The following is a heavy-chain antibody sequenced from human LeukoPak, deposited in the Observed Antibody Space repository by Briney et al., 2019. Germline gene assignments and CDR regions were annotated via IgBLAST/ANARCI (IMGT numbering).Heavy chain of an antibody. CDR1: GFTFDDYA. V-gene: IGHV3-9*01. D-gene: IGHD2-15*01. CDR2: ISWNSGSI. CDR3: AKDVPIGYSTYYYYGMDV. J-gene: IGHJ6*02. Sequence: GGSLRLSCAASGFTFDDYAMHWVRQAPGKGLEWVSGISWNSGSIGYADSVKGRFTISRDNAKNSLYLQMNSLRAEDTALYYCAKDVPIGYSTYYYYGMDVWGQGTTVTVSS.